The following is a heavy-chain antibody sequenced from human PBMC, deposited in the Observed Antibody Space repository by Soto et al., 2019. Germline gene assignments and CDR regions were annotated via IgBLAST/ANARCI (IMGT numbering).Heavy chain of an antibody. V-gene: IGHV3-23*01. J-gene: IGHJ4*02. CDR3: TKNYYFDS. CDR2: ITIVGGNT. CDR1: GFTFRNYA. Sequence: VQLLESGGGLVQPGGSLRLSCAASGFTFRNYAMSWVRQAPGKALEWVSSITIVGGNTNYADSVRGRFTMSREDSKNTVFLQMNSLRAEDTAIYYCTKNYYFDSWGQGTLVTVSS.